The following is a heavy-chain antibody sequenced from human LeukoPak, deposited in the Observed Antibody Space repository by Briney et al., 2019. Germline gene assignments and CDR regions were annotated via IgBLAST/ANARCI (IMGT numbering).Heavy chain of an antibody. CDR1: GYTFTGYY. Sequence: ASVKVSCKASGYTFTGYYMHWVRQAPGQGLEWMGWINPNSGGTNYAQKFQGRVSMSRDTSISPAYMKLSRLRSDDTAVHYCARDGTGFWSGYYTLRRGLYYYYYMDVWGKGTTVTVSS. CDR3: ARDGTGFWSGYYTLRRGLYYYYYMDV. CDR2: INPNSGGT. J-gene: IGHJ6*03. V-gene: IGHV1-2*02. D-gene: IGHD3-3*01.